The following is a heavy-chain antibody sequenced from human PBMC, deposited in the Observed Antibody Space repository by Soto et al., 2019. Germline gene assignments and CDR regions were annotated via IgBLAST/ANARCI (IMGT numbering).Heavy chain of an antibody. J-gene: IGHJ4*02. D-gene: IGHD4-17*01. CDR1: GGTFSRYT. V-gene: IGHV1-69*01. CDR2: IIPLFGTA. CDR3: AREGYGDYGKPFDY. Sequence: QVQLVQSGAEVKKPGSSVQVSCKASGGTFSRYTISWVRQAPGQGLEWMGGIIPLFGTANYAQKFQGRVTSTADESTSTAYMQLSRLRSEDTAVYDCAREGYGDYGKPFDYWGQGTLVTVSS.